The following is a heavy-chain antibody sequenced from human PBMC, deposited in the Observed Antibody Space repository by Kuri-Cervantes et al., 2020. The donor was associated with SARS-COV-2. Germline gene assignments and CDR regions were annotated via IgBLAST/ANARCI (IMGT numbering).Heavy chain of an antibody. V-gene: IGHV4-31*03. Sequence: SETLSLTCTVSGGSISSSNSYWGWIRQHPGKGLEWIGYIYYSGSTYYNPSLKSRVTISVDTSKNQFSLKLSSVTAADTAVYYCARADMIVVVIGAFDIWGQGTMVTVSS. J-gene: IGHJ3*02. CDR3: ARADMIVVVIGAFDI. CDR1: GGSISSSNSY. D-gene: IGHD3-22*01. CDR2: IYYSGST.